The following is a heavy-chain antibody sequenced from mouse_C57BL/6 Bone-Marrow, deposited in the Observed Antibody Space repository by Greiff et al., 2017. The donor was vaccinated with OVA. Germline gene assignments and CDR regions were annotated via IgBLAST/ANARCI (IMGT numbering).Heavy chain of an antibody. J-gene: IGHJ4*01. V-gene: IGHV1-5*01. CDR1: GYTFTSYW. CDR2: IYPGNSDT. CDR3: TRVGYYGSSYEGYAMDY. Sequence: EVQLQESGTVLARPGASVKMSCKTSGYTFTSYWMHWVKQRPGQGLEWIGAIYPGNSDTSYNQKFKGKAKLTAVTSASTAYMELSSLTNEDSAVYYCTRVGYYGSSYEGYAMDYWGQGTSVTVSS. D-gene: IGHD1-1*01.